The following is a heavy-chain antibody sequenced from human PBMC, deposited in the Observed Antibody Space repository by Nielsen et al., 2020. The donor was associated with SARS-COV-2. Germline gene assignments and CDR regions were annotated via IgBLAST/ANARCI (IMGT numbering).Heavy chain of an antibody. CDR3: AKSPNGLAAV. Sequence: GESLKISCAASGFTFNSYAMSWVRQAPGKGLEWVSAITRSGGDTYYADSVKGWFTISRDNSKNTLYLQMSSLRAEDTAVYYCAKSPNGLAAVWGQGTLVTVSS. CDR2: ITRSGGDT. J-gene: IGHJ4*02. V-gene: IGHV3-23*01. D-gene: IGHD6-13*01. CDR1: GFTFNSYA.